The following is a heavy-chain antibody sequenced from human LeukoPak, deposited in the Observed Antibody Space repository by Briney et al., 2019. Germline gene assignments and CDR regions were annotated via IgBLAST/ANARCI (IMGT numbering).Heavy chain of an antibody. D-gene: IGHD4-23*01. Sequence: GGSLRLSCAASGFTFSRYWMHWVRQAPGKGLVWVSRINTDGTSSSYADFVKGRFTISRDNSKNTLYLQMNSLRAEDTAVYYCVREPPGDYGGNTDAFDIWGQGTMGTVSS. V-gene: IGHV3-74*01. CDR3: VREPPGDYGGNTDAFDI. J-gene: IGHJ3*02. CDR2: INTDGTSS. CDR1: GFTFSRYW.